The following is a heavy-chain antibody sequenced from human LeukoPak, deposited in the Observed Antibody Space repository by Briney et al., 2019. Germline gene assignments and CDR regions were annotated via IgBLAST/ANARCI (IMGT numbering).Heavy chain of an antibody. Sequence: SETLSLTCTVSGGSISTYYWSWIRQPPGKGLEWIGYIYYSGSSNCNPSLKSRVTISVDSSKNQFSLKLNSVTAADTAVYYCARWGEGGTTWSFDYWGQGTLVIVSS. D-gene: IGHD1-26*01. CDR2: IYYSGSS. V-gene: IGHV4-59*13. CDR1: GGSISTYY. CDR3: ARWGEGGTTWSFDY. J-gene: IGHJ4*02.